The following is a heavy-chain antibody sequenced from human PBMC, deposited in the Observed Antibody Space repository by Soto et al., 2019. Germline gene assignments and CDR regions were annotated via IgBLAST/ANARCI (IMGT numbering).Heavy chain of an antibody. D-gene: IGHD5-12*01. J-gene: IGHJ4*02. CDR2: VKDGGHT. Sequence: QVQLQQWGAGLLKPSETLSLNCAVTGGSLSGYYWSWIRQPPGKGLEWIGEVKDGGHTNYSPSLRGRVTISSDTSNNQFSLRLNSATAADTGVYYCARGQEGVVATHWNQGSLVTVS. CDR1: GGSLSGYY. V-gene: IGHV4-34*01. CDR3: ARGQEGVVATH.